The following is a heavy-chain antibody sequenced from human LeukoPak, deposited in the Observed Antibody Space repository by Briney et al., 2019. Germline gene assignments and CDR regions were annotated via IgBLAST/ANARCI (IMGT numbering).Heavy chain of an antibody. V-gene: IGHV4-39*07. CDR1: GGSISSSSYY. J-gene: IGHJ3*02. Sequence: PSETLFLTCTVSGGSISSSSYYWGWIRQPPGKGLEWIGSIYYSGSTYYNPSLKSRVTISVDTSKNQFSLKLSSVTAADTAVYYCARVLHPTKFTRIANAFDIWGQGTMVTVSS. CDR3: ARVLHPTKFTRIANAFDI. CDR2: IYYSGST. D-gene: IGHD6-13*01.